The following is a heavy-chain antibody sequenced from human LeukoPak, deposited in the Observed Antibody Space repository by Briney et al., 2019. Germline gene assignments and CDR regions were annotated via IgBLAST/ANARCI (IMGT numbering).Heavy chain of an antibody. D-gene: IGHD3-22*01. CDR1: GYTFTSYG. J-gene: IGHJ3*02. CDR2: ISAYNGNT. CDR3: ARGGEYYYDSSGDAFDI. Sequence: ASVKVSCKASGYTFTSYGISWVRQAPGQGLEWMGWISAYNGNTNYAQKLQGRVTMTTDTSTSTAYMELRSLRSDDAAVYYCARGGEYYYDSSGDAFDIWGQGTMVTVSS. V-gene: IGHV1-18*01.